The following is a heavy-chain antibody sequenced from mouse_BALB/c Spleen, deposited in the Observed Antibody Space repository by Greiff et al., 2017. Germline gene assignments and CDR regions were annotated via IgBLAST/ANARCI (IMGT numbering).Heavy chain of an antibody. J-gene: IGHJ3*01. CDR3: ARGKGFAY. CDR1: GYAFSSYW. Sequence: QVQLQQSGAELVRPGSSVKISCKASGYAFSSYWMNWVKQRPGQGLEWIGQIYPGDGDTNYNGKFKGKATLTADKSSSTAYMQLSSLTSEVSAVYFCARGKGFAYWGQGTLVTVSA. V-gene: IGHV1-80*01. CDR2: IYPGDGDT.